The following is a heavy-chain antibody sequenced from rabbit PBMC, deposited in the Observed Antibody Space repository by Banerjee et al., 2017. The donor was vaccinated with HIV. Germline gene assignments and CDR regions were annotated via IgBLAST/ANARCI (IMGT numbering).Heavy chain of an antibody. CDR3: ARDAGYAGSNL. CDR1: GFSFSSNYW. J-gene: IGHJ4*01. D-gene: IGHD4-2*01. CDR2: IGAGST. V-gene: IGHV1S45*01. Sequence: QEQLEESGGDLVKPEGSLTLTCTASGFSFSSNYWLCWVRQAPGKGLEWIACIGAGSTYYATWAKGRFTISKTSSTTVTLQTTSLTAADTATYFCARDAGYAGSNLWGQGTLVTVS.